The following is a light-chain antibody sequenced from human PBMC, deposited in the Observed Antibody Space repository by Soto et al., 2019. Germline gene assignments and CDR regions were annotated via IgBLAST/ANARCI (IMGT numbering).Light chain of an antibody. CDR3: QKYDSAPRT. Sequence: DIQMTQSPSSLSASVGDRVTITCRASQGISSYLALYQQKPGKVPKLLIYAASTLQSGVPSRFSGSGSGTDFTLTISSLQAEDVATYYCQKYDSAPRTFGQGTKVEIK. CDR2: AAS. V-gene: IGKV1-27*01. J-gene: IGKJ1*01. CDR1: QGISSY.